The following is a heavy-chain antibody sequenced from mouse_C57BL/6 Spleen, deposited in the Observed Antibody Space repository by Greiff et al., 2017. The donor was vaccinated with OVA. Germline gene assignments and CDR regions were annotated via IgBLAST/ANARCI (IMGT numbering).Heavy chain of an antibody. CDR3: ARNQDGSSWYFDV. Sequence: VQLQQSGPGLVQPSQSLSITCTVSGFSLTSYGVHWVRQSPGKGLEWLGVIWSGGSTDYNAAFISRLSISKDNSKSQVFFKMNSLQADDTAIYYCARNQDGSSWYFDVWGTGTTVTVSS. CDR1: GFSLTSYG. D-gene: IGHD1-1*01. J-gene: IGHJ1*03. V-gene: IGHV2-2*01. CDR2: IWSGGST.